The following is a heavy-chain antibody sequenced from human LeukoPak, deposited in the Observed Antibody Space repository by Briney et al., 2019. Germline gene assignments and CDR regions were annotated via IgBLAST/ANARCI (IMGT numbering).Heavy chain of an antibody. Sequence: SGPTLVHPTPPLTLTCTFSGFSLSTSGVGMGWIRQPPVKALEWLALFYWDDDKRYSPSLKSRLTITQDTSKNQVVLTMTNMDPVDTATYYCAHYYDSSDYWGQGTLVTVSS. CDR1: GFSLSTSGVG. CDR3: AHYYDSSDY. V-gene: IGHV2-5*02. J-gene: IGHJ4*02. CDR2: FYWDDDK. D-gene: IGHD3-22*01.